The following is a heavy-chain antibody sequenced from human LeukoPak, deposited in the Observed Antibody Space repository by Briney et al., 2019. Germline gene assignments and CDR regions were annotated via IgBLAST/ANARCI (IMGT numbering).Heavy chain of an antibody. J-gene: IGHJ5*02. Sequence: SQTLSLTCTVSGGSISSGGYYWSWIRQHPGKGLEWIGYIYCSGSTYYNPSLKSRVTISVDTSKNQFSLKLSSVTAADTAVYYCARVASGVGYNWFDPWGQGTLVTVSS. D-gene: IGHD2-15*01. CDR1: GGSISSGGYY. CDR3: ARVASGVGYNWFDP. V-gene: IGHV4-31*02. CDR2: IYCSGST.